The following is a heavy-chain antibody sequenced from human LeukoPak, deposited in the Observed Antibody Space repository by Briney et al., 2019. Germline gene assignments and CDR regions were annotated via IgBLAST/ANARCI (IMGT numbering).Heavy chain of an antibody. D-gene: IGHD3-22*01. CDR1: GGSISSITYY. V-gene: IGHV4-39*01. CDR2: IYYTGST. CDR3: ARRSYYYDSSGYYHFDY. Sequence: SETLCLTCTVSGGSISSITYYRGWVRQPPGKGLEWIGSIYYTGSTYYNPSLKSRVTISVDTSKNQFSLKLSSVTAADTAVYYCARRSYYYDSSGYYHFDYWGQGTLATVSS. J-gene: IGHJ4*02.